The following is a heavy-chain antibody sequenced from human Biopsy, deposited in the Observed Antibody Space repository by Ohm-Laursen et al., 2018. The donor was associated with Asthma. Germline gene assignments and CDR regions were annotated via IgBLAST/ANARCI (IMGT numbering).Heavy chain of an antibody. V-gene: IGHV3-7*01. D-gene: IGHD1-26*01. Sequence: SLRLSCTASGFTFGNFWMSWGRQTPGKGLEWVATITGDGSQKFYADSVKGRFTISRDNSKNTLFLEMNSLRPEDTAVYYCAKELFPGWELRRGPDSWGQGTLVTVSS. J-gene: IGHJ4*02. CDR3: AKELFPGWELRRGPDS. CDR1: GFTFGNFW. CDR2: ITGDGSQK.